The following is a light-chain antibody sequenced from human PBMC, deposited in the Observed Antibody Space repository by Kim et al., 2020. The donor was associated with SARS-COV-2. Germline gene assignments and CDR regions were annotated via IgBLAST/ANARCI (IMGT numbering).Light chain of an antibody. V-gene: IGKV2-30*01. Sequence: ASNSCRSSQSLIYSDGNTFLTWFHQRPGQSPRRLVYKVSSRDSGVPDRFSGSGSGTDFTLKISRVEAGDVGIYYCMQGTHWPPTFGQGTKVDIK. J-gene: IGKJ1*01. CDR3: MQGTHWPPT. CDR1: QSLIYSDGNTF. CDR2: KVS.